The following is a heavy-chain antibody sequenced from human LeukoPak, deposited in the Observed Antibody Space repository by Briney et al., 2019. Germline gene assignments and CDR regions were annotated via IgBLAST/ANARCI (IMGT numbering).Heavy chain of an antibody. V-gene: IGHV4-31*03. CDR3: ARGDRLGRDY. CDR1: GGPLNSGAYY. D-gene: IGHD3-9*01. Sequence: PLYPTCPLPGGPLNSGAYYWSSIRQDPGKGLEWIGYIYYSESTCYNPSLKRRVTISVDTSKKQFSLKLSSVTAADTAVYYCARGDRLGRDYWGQGTLVTVSS. J-gene: IGHJ4*02. CDR2: IYYSEST.